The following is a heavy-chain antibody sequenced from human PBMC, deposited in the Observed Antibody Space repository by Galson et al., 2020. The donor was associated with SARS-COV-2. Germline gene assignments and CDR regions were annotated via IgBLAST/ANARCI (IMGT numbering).Heavy chain of an antibody. D-gene: IGHD3-16*01. J-gene: IGHJ3*02. CDR1: GGSISSGGYY. Sequence: SETLSLTCIVSGGSISSGGYYWSWIRQHPGKGLEWMGYIYYSGSTYYHPSLKSRVTISVDTSKNQFSLKLSSVTAAGTAVYYCATSLWALGAFDIWGQGTRVTVSS. CDR2: IYYSGST. V-gene: IGHV4-31*03. CDR3: ATSLWALGAFDI.